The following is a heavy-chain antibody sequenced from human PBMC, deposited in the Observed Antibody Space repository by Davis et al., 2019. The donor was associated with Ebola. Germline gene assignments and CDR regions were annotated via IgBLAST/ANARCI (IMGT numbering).Heavy chain of an antibody. CDR2: ISSSSSYT. D-gene: IGHD4-23*01. Sequence: GGSLRLSCAAPGFTFSDYYMSWIRQAPGKGLGWVSYISSSSSYTNYADSVKGRFTISRDNDKNPLSLQMNGLRAEDTAVYYCARGPSTGNSFTYWGQGTLVTVSS. CDR1: GFTFSDYY. V-gene: IGHV3-11*06. J-gene: IGHJ4*02. CDR3: ARGPSTGNSFTY.